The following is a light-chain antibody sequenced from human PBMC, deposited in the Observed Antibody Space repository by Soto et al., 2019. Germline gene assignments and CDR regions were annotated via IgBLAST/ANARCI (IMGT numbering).Light chain of an antibody. CDR2: TND. V-gene: IGLV1-44*01. CDR1: TANIGTNT. J-gene: IGLJ1*01. Sequence: QSVLTQPPSASGTPGQRVTISCSGSTANIGTNTVNWFQHLPGSAPKLLIYTNDQRPSGVPDRFSDSRSGTSAYLAISGLQSEDEADYYCATWDDSVYVFGTGTKV. CDR3: ATWDDSVYV.